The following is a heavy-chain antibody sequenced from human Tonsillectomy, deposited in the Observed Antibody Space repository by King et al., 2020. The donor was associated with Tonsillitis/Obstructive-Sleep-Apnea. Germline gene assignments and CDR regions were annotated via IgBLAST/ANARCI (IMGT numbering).Heavy chain of an antibody. V-gene: IGHV3-23*04. CDR2: ISGSDDGT. CDR1: GFNFKTYA. CDR3: AKGSVGHCSATTCYYFEH. Sequence: VQLVESGGALVQPGGSLRLSCVASGFNFKTYAMSWVRRAPGKGPEWVAAISGSDDGTYHADPVRGRFTISSDNSKNTLYLQMNSLRAEDTAVYYCAKGSVGHCSATTCYYFEHWGQGTLVTVSS. J-gene: IGHJ4*02. D-gene: IGHD2-2*01.